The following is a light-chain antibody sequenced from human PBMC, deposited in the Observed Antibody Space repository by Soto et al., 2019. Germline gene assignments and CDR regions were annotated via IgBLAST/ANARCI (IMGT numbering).Light chain of an antibody. J-gene: IGKJ1*01. CDR1: QSVSSSS. CDR2: DAS. Sequence: IVMTQSPATLSVSPGEGATLSCRASQSVSSSSLAWYRQKRGQAPRLLIHDASSRATGIPDRFSGSGSGTDFTLTISRLEPEDFAVYYCQQYGGSPRTFGQGTKVDIK. CDR3: QQYGGSPRT. V-gene: IGKV3-20*01.